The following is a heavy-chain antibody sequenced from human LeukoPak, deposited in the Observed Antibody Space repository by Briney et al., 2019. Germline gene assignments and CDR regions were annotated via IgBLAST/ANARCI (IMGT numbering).Heavy chain of an antibody. Sequence: GGSLRLSCAASGFTFSSYWMNWARQAPGKGLGWVASINHNGNVNYYVDSVKGRFTISRDNAKNSLYLQMSNLRAEDTAVYYCARDLKYGDYAGHDYWGQGTLVTVSS. J-gene: IGHJ4*02. CDR2: INHNGNVN. D-gene: IGHD4-17*01. CDR1: GFTFSSYW. CDR3: ARDLKYGDYAGHDY. V-gene: IGHV3-7*03.